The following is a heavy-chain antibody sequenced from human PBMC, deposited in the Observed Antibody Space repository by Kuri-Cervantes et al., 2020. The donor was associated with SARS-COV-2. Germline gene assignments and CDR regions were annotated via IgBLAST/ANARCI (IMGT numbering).Heavy chain of an antibody. J-gene: IGHJ4*02. CDR1: GFTFSNYW. D-gene: IGHD6-25*01. CDR2: TNTDGSST. CDR3: ARAFLRGRSDY. Sequence: GESLKISCAASGFTFSNYWMHWVRQAPGKGLVWVSRTNTDGSSTSYADSVKGRFTISRDNAKNTLYLQMNSLRAEDTAVYYCARAFLRGRSDYWGQGTLVTVSS. V-gene: IGHV3-74*01.